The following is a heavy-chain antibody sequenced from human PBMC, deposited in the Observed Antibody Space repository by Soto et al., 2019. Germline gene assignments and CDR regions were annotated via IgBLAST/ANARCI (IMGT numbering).Heavy chain of an antibody. J-gene: IGHJ6*02. CDR1: GGSISSGGYY. CDR3: ARGVYYDFWSGPDYYGMDV. V-gene: IGHV4-31*03. CDR2: IYYSGST. D-gene: IGHD3-3*01. Sequence: SETLSLTCTVSGGSISSGGYYWSWIRQHPGKGLEWIGYIYYSGSTYYNPSLKSRVTISIDTPKNQFSLKLSSVTAADTAVYYCARGVYYDFWSGPDYYGMDVWGQRTKVTVSS.